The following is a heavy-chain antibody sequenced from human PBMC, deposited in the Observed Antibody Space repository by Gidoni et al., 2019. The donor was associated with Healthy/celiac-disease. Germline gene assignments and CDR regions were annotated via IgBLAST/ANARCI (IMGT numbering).Heavy chain of an antibody. V-gene: IGHV4-59*01. CDR1: GGSISSYY. CDR2: IYYSGIT. Sequence: QVQLQESGPVLVKPSETLSLPCTFSGGSISSYYWSWIRQPPGKGLEWIGYIYYSGITNYNPSLKSRGTISVDTSKNQFSLKLSSVTAADTAVYYCARVRRYYDSSGYPDYWGQGTLVTVSA. CDR3: ARVRRYYDSSGYPDY. J-gene: IGHJ4*02. D-gene: IGHD3-22*01.